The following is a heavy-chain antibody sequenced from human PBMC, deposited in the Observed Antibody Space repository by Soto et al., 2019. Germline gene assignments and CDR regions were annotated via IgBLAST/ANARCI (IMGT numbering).Heavy chain of an antibody. J-gene: IGHJ4*02. CDR2: ISGSGRST. V-gene: IGHV3-23*01. CDR1: GFTFSSYA. CDR3: AKEPSYSSGWSPIDY. Sequence: EVQLLESGGGLVQPGGSLRLSCAASGFTFSSYAMSWVRQAPGKGLEWVSAISGSGRSTYYADSVKGRFTISRDNSKVTLYLQMNSLRAEDTAVYYCAKEPSYSSGWSPIDYWGQGTLVTVSS. D-gene: IGHD6-19*01.